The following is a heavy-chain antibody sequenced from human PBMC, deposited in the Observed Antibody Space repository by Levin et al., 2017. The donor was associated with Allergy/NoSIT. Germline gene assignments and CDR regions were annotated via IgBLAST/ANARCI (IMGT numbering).Heavy chain of an antibody. CDR1: GGSISSSSYY. V-gene: IGHV4-39*01. CDR3: ARSGDTALAPQRDGSDYYMDG. Sequence: SQTLSLTCTVSGGSISSSSYYWGWIRQPPGKGLEWIGSIYYSGSTYYNPSLKSRVTISVDTSKNQFSLKLSSVTAADTAVYYCARSGDTALAPQRDGSDYYMDGWGKGTTVTVSS. D-gene: IGHD5-18*01. CDR2: IYYSGST. J-gene: IGHJ6*03.